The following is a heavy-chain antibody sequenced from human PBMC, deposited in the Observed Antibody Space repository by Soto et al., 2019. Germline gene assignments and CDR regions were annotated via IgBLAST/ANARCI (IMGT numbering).Heavy chain of an antibody. Sequence: GGSLRLSCAVSGFSFRSDWMNWVRQAPGKGLEWVAHTNQDGSQKYYVDSVKGRFTIFRDNDKNSLSLQMNSLRVEDTAVYYCSGGVGDAFWGQGTLVTVS. J-gene: IGHJ4*02. CDR2: TNQDGSQK. D-gene: IGHD1-26*01. CDR3: SGGVGDAF. CDR1: GFSFRSDW. V-gene: IGHV3-7*04.